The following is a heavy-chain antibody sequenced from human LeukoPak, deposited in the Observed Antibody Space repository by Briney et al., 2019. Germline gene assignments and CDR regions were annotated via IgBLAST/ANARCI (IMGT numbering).Heavy chain of an antibody. CDR3: ARTSSGWYVT. CDR2: INHSGST. Sequence: SETLSLTCAVYGGSFSGYYWSWIRQPPGKGLEWIGEINHSGSTNYNPSLKSRVTTSGDTSKNQFSLKLSSVTAADTAVYYCARTSSGWYVTWGQGTVVTVSS. J-gene: IGHJ4*02. D-gene: IGHD6-19*01. CDR1: GGSFSGYY. V-gene: IGHV4-34*01.